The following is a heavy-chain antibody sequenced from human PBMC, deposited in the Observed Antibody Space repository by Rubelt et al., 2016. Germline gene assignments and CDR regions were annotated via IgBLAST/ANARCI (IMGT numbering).Heavy chain of an antibody. J-gene: IGHJ3*02. CDR3: ASDNDAFDI. V-gene: IGHV3-21*01. Sequence: EVQLVESGGGLVQPGGSLRLSCAASGFTFSSYAMSWFRQAPGKGLEWVSSISSSSSYIYYADSVKGRFTISRDNAKNSLYLQMNSLRAEDTAVYYCASDNDAFDIWGQGTMVTVSS. CDR1: GFTFSSYA. CDR2: ISSSSSYI.